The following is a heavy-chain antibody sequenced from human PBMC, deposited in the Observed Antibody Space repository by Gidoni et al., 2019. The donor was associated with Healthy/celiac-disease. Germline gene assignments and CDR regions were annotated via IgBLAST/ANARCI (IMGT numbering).Heavy chain of an antibody. D-gene: IGHD3-10*01. CDR1: GGSFSGYY. CDR3: ARGGRGGVHY. V-gene: IGHV4-34*01. J-gene: IGHJ4*02. Sequence: QVQLQQWGAGLLKPSETLSLTCAVYGGSFSGYYWSWIRQPPGKGLEWIGEINHSGSTNYNPSLKSRVTISVDTSKNQFSLKLSSVTAADTAVYYCARGGRGGVHYWGQGTLVTVSS. CDR2: INHSGST.